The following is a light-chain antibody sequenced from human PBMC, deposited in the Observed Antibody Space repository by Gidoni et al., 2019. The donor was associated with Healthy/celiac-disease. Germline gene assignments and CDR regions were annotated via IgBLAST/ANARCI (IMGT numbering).Light chain of an antibody. CDR1: QSVSSN. CDR3: QQYNNWPLT. CDR2: GAS. Sequence: EIVMTQSPATLSVSPGERATLSCRASQSVSSNLDLYQQKPGQAPRLLIDGASTRATGIPARFSGSGSGTEFTLTSSSLQSEDFEVYYCQQYNNWPLTFXGXTKVEIK. V-gene: IGKV3-15*01. J-gene: IGKJ4*01.